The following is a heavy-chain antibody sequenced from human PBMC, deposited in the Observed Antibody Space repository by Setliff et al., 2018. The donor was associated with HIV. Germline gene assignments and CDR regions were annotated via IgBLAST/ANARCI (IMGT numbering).Heavy chain of an antibody. V-gene: IGHV4-34*01. CDR3: AITIVGVTTEMY. D-gene: IGHD2-21*02. Sequence: SETLSLTCALNGVPFSDYYWNWIRQSPGKGLEWIVEVNHNGNINYNPSLKSRVTVSVDTSKPQFSLKMNSVTAADTAVYYCAITIVGVTTEMYWGQGTLVTVSS. J-gene: IGHJ4*02. CDR2: VNHNGNI. CDR1: GVPFSDYY.